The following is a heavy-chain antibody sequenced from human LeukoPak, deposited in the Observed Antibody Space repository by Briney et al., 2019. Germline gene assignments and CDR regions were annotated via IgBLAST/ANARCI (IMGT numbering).Heavy chain of an antibody. CDR1: GGSISSYY. CDR2: IYYSGST. V-gene: IGHV4-59*12. CDR3: AREEAAAGFDP. D-gene: IGHD6-13*01. Sequence: SETLSLTCTVSGGSISSYYWSWIRQPPGKGLEWIGYIYYSGSTNYNPSLKSRVTISVDTSKNQFSLKLSSVTAADTAVYYCAREEAAAGFDPWGQGTLVTASS. J-gene: IGHJ5*02.